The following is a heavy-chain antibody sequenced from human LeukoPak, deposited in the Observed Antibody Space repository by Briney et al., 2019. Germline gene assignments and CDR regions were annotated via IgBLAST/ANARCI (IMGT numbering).Heavy chain of an antibody. CDR3: ARDQGYCSGGSCTPLAYFQH. CDR2: INPNSGGT. Sequence: GASVKVSCKXSGYTFTGYYMHWVRQAPGQGLEWMGRINPNSGGTNYSQKFQGRVTMTRDTSISTAYMELSRLRSDDTAVYYCARDQGYCSGGSCTPLAYFQHWGQGTLVTVSS. D-gene: IGHD2-15*01. V-gene: IGHV1-2*06. J-gene: IGHJ1*01. CDR1: GYTFTGYY.